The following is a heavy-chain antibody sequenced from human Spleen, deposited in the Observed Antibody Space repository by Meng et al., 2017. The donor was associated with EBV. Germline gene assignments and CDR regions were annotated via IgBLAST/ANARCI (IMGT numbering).Heavy chain of an antibody. CDR2: IYYSGST. Sequence: QVERPDAGPGLVKPSETLSLTCTVSGGSVSSGSYYWSWIRQPPGKGLEWIGYIYYSGSTNYNPSLKSRVTISVDTSKNQFSLKLSSVTAADTAVYYCARQYCSTTSCYRDSFGYWGQGTLVTVSS. V-gene: IGHV4-61*01. D-gene: IGHD2-2*01. J-gene: IGHJ4*02. CDR1: GGSVSSGSYY. CDR3: ARQYCSTTSCYRDSFGY.